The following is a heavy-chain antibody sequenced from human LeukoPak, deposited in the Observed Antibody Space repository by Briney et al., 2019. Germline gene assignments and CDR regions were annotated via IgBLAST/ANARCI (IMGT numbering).Heavy chain of an antibody. CDR1: GFTFSNAW. D-gene: IGHD3-10*01. CDR3: AKDPDDYYGSGSHPSFDP. Sequence: PGGSLRLSCAASGFTFSNAWMSWVRQAPGKGLEWVGRIKSKTDGGTTDYAAPVKGRFTISRDDSKNTLYLQMNSLRAEDTAVYYCAKDPDDYYGSGSHPSFDPWGQGTLVTVSS. CDR2: IKSKTDGGTT. J-gene: IGHJ5*02. V-gene: IGHV3-15*01.